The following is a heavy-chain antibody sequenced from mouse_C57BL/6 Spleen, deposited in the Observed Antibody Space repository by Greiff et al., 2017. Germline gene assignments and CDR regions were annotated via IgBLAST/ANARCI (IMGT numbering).Heavy chain of an antibody. Sequence: EVQRVESGGDLVKPGGSLKLSCAASGFTFSSYGMSWVRQTPDKRLEWVATISSGGSYTYYPDSVKGRFTIARDNAKNTLYLQMSSLKSEDTAMYYYARLMADLGWDYWGQGTTLTVSS. V-gene: IGHV5-6*01. CDR1: GFTFSSYG. CDR3: ARLMADLGWDY. J-gene: IGHJ2*01. CDR2: ISSGGSYT. D-gene: IGHD1-1*02.